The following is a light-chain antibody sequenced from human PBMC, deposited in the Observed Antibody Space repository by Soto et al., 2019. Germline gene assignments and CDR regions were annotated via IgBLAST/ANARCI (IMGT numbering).Light chain of an antibody. CDR1: QSISNSY. CDR3: HQYVSSPPAWA. J-gene: IGKJ1*01. V-gene: IGKV3-20*01. CDR2: ATS. Sequence: ESVLTQSPGTLSLSPGERATLSCKTSQSISNSYLAWSQQKPGQAPRLLISATSSRATGVPDRFSGSGSGTDFTLSISRLEPEDSAVYYCHQYVSSPPAWAFGQGTKVEIK.